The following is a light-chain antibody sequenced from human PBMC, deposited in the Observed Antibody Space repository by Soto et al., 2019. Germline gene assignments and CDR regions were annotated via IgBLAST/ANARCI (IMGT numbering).Light chain of an antibody. CDR1: QIGNTN. V-gene: IGKV3-15*01. CDR3: QQYNNWPRT. Sequence: IVMTQSPAALSVSPGDSATLSCRASQIGNTNVAWYQQRPGQAPRLLIFAASTRATGVAARFSGSGSGTKFTLPVASLQSEDFAVYYCQQYNNWPRTFGQGTKV. J-gene: IGKJ1*01. CDR2: AAS.